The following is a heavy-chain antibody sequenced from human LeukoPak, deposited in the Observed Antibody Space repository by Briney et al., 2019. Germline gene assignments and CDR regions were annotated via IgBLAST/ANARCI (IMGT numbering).Heavy chain of an antibody. D-gene: IGHD3-22*01. CDR1: GGSISSYY. Sequence: PSETLSLTCTVSGGSISSYYWSWIRQPPGKGLEWIGYIYYSGSTNYNPSHKSRVTISVDTSKNQFSLKLSSVTAADTAVYYCARSDSSGYYYGVRSFAWAYWGQGTLVTVSS. V-gene: IGHV4-59*08. CDR3: ARSDSSGYYYGVRSFAWAY. CDR2: IYYSGST. J-gene: IGHJ4*02.